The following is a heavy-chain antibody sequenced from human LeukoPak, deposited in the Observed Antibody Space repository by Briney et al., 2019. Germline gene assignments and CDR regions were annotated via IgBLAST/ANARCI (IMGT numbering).Heavy chain of an antibody. CDR1: DSSLITYA. J-gene: IGHJ4*02. CDR3: AKGAYDYIEIAYFDY. D-gene: IGHD5-12*01. V-gene: IGHV3-23*01. Sequence: GGPLRLSCVASDSSLITYAMTWVGKPQGRGLEWVSLMIGSSGSTSYADSVKGRFTIPRDKTKNTRDLQMNSLRAEDTAVYYCAKGAYDYIEIAYFDYWGQGSLVTVSS. CDR2: MIGSSGST.